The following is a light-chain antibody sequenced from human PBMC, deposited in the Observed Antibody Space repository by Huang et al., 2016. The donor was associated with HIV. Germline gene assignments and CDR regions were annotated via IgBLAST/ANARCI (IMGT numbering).Light chain of an antibody. CDR2: DAS. Sequence: DIQMTQSPSSLSASVGDRVTITCQASQDISNYLNWYQQKPGKAPKLLIYDASKLETGVPSGFSGSGSGTDFTFTISSLQPEDIATYYCQQYDTLPWTFGQGTKVEIK. J-gene: IGKJ1*01. CDR3: QQYDTLPWT. V-gene: IGKV1-33*01. CDR1: QDISNY.